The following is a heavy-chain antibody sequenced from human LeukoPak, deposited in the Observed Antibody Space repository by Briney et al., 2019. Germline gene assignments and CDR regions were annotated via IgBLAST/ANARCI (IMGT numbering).Heavy chain of an antibody. Sequence: GASVKVSCKASGYTFTSYYMHWVRQAPGQGLEWMGWINPNSGGRNYAQKFQGRVTMTRDTSISTAYMELSRLRSDDTAVYYCAREYSNRGYYYYYMDVWGKGTTVTVSS. CDR1: GYTFTSYY. CDR2: INPNSGGR. J-gene: IGHJ6*03. D-gene: IGHD4-11*01. V-gene: IGHV1-2*02. CDR3: AREYSNRGYYYYYMDV.